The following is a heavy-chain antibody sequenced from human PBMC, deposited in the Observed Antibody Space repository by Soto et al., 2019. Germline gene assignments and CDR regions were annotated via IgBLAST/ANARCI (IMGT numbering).Heavy chain of an antibody. CDR2: IRAYNGNT. V-gene: IGHV1-18*01. CDR3: GRDGDSSSYFLYKNRTGVLYYYYYMDV. Sequence: QVQLVQSGAEVKKPGASVKVSCKASGYTFTSYGISWVRQAPGQGLEWMGWIRAYNGNTNYAQKLQRRVTITPDTSTSTAYMELRSLTSDDTAVYYCGRDGDSSSYFLYKNRTGVLYYYYYMDVRGKGTTVTVSS. D-gene: IGHD6-6*01. CDR1: GYTFTSYG. J-gene: IGHJ6*03.